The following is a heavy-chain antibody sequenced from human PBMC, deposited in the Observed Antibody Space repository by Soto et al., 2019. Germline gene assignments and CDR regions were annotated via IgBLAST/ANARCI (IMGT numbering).Heavy chain of an antibody. J-gene: IGHJ6*02. CDR1: GYRFPDSY. Sequence: SSVKVSWKASGYRFPDSYMHWMRQAPGQGLEWMGWINPRNGATNYAQRFQGRVSVTRDTSITTASLELSRLRSDDTAVYYCARLPHPSLYYMNMDVWGQGTTVTVSS. CDR3: ARLPHPSLYYMNMDV. CDR2: INPRNGAT. D-gene: IGHD3-10*01. V-gene: IGHV1-2*02.